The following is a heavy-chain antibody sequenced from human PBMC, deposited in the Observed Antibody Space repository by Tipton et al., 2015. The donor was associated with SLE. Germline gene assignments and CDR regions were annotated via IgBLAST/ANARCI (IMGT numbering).Heavy chain of an antibody. V-gene: IGHV4-39*07. D-gene: IGHD3-10*01. Sequence: LRLSCTASGGSISSSSYYWGWIRQPPGKGLEWIGSIYYSGSTYYNPSLKSRVTISVDTSKNQFSLKLSSVTAADTAVYYCAREGVSGYFDYWGQGTLVTVSS. CDR2: IYYSGST. CDR3: AREGVSGYFDY. J-gene: IGHJ4*02. CDR1: GGSISSSSYY.